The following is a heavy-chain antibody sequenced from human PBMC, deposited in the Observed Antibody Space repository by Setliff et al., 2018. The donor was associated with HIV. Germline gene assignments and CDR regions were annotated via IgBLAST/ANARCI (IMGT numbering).Heavy chain of an antibody. CDR1: GFTFINYE. CDR3: ARDRVVGATLDPLDL. D-gene: IGHD1-26*01. Sequence: PGGSLRLSCTASGFTFINYEMNWVRQAPGKGLEWVAYISYSGSAIHYADSVKGRFTISRDNAKNSLYRQMNSLRAEDTAVYYCARDRVVGATLDPLDLWGQGTMVTVSS. CDR2: ISYSGSAI. J-gene: IGHJ3*01. V-gene: IGHV3-48*03.